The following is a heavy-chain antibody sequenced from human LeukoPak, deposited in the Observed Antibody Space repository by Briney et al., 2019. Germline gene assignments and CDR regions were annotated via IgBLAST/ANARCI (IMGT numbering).Heavy chain of an antibody. CDR3: ARNYYDRSGFYYAYDY. D-gene: IGHD3-22*01. CDR1: GVSTTSGGYY. J-gene: IGHJ4*02. CDR2: IYYSGST. Sequence: SETLSLTCTVSGVSTTSGGYYWSWIRQHPGKGREWIGYIYYSGSTYYNPSLKSRVTISVDTSKNQFSLKLRSVTAADTAVYYCARNYYDRSGFYYAYDYWGQGTLVTVSS. V-gene: IGHV4-31*03.